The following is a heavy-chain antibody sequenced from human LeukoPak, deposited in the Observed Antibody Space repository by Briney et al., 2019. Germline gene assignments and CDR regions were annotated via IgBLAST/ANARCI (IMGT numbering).Heavy chain of an antibody. D-gene: IGHD2-21*01. V-gene: IGHV4-4*09. CDR2: IYTSGST. CDR3: ARHLLFRWFDP. J-gene: IGHJ5*02. CDR1: ARSIGSYY. Sequence: PSETRSLTWTVAARSIGSYYWSWIRQPPGKGLGWIGYIYTSGSTNYNPSLKSRVTISVDTSKNQFSLKLSSVTAADTAVYYCARHLLFRWFDPWGQGTLVTVSS.